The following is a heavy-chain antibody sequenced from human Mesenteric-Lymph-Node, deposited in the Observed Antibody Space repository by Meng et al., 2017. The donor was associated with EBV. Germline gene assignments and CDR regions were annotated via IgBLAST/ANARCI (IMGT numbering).Heavy chain of an antibody. Sequence: EVQLVESGGGLVKLGGSLRLSCAASGFTFSSYSMDWVRQAPGKGLEWVSSISSSSSYIYYADSVKGRFTISRDNAKNSLYLQMNSLRAEDTAVYYCARYYGGNSFWYFDLWGRGPLGTVDS. CDR3: ARYYGGNSFWYFDL. CDR2: ISSSSSYI. D-gene: IGHD4-23*01. CDR1: GFTFSSYS. J-gene: IGHJ2*01. V-gene: IGHV3-21*01.